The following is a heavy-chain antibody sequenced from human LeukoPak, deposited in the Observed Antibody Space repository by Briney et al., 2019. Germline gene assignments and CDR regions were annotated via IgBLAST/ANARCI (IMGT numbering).Heavy chain of an antibody. CDR3: ARDVAVAGANNWFDP. CDR1: GFTFDDYG. V-gene: IGHV3-20*04. J-gene: IGHJ5*02. D-gene: IGHD6-19*01. Sequence: GGSLRLSCAASGFTFDDYGMSWVRQAPGKGLEWVSGINWNGGSTGYADSVKGRFTISRDNAKNSLYLQMNSLRAEDTALYYCARDVAVAGANNWFDPWGQGTQVTVSS. CDR2: INWNGGST.